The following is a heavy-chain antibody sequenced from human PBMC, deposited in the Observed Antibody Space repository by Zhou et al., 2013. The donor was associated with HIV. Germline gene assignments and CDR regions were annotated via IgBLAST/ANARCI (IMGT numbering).Heavy chain of an antibody. Sequence: QVQLVQSGAEVKKPGSSVKVSCKASGGTFSSYAISWVRQAPGQGLEWMGGIIPIFGTANYAQKFQGRVTITTDESTSTAYMELSSLRSEDTAVYYCARDRDGGNPPGYAFDIWGQGTMVTVSS. V-gene: IGHV1-69*05. D-gene: IGHD2-15*01. CDR1: GGTFSSYA. CDR3: ARDRDGGNPPGYAFDI. J-gene: IGHJ3*02. CDR2: IIPIFGTA.